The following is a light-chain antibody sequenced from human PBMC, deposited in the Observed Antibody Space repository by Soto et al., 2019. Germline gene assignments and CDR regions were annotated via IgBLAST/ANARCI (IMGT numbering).Light chain of an antibody. V-gene: IGLV2-14*01. CDR3: SSYRKTTLPHVV. CDR1: SSDIGADDF. Sequence: QSALTQPASVSGSPGQSITISCTGTSSDIGADDFVSWYQHHPDKTPKLIIFEVTYRPTGISHRFSASKSGNTASLTISGLEAEDEAFYYCSSYRKTTLPHVVFGGGTKVAVL. J-gene: IGLJ2*01. CDR2: EVT.